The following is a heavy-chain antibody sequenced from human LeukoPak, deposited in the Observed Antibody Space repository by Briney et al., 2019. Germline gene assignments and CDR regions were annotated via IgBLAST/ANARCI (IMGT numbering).Heavy chain of an antibody. V-gene: IGHV1-3*01. D-gene: IGHD6-13*01. CDR2: VSAGSGNT. J-gene: IGHJ1*01. CDR1: GYTFTDYV. CDR3: ANAAAPLAFQYFHH. Sequence: GASVKVSCKTSGYTFTDYVIHWFRQAPGHRLEWMGWVSAGSGNTKYSQRFQDRVTMTRDTSASTAYMELGSLKSEDTAVYYCANAAAPLAFQYFHHWGQGTLVTVSS.